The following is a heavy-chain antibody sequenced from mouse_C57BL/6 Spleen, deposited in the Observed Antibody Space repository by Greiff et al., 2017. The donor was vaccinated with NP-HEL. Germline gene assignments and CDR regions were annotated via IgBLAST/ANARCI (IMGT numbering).Heavy chain of an antibody. CDR2: ISYDGSN. Sequence: EVKLQESGPGLVKPSQSLSLTCSVTGYSITSGYYWNWIRQFPGNKLEWMGYISYDGSNNYNPSLKNRISITRDTSKNQFFLKLNSVTTEDTATYYCALVYFDVWGTGTTVTVSS. J-gene: IGHJ1*03. CDR3: ALVYFDV. V-gene: IGHV3-6*01. CDR1: GYSITSGYY.